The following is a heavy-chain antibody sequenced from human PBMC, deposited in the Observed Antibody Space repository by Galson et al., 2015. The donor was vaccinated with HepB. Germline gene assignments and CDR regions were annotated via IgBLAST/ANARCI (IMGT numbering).Heavy chain of an antibody. V-gene: IGHV3-23*01. CDR3: AKDLRPLGIQDAFDV. Sequence: SLRLSCAASGFTFSNYAMSWVRQAPGKGLEWVSSITSSGDDTYFADSVKGRFIISRDNSKNTLSLQMNSLRAEDTAVYYCAKDLRPLGIQDAFDVWGQGTMVTVSS. J-gene: IGHJ3*01. CDR1: GFTFSNYA. CDR2: ITSSGDDT. D-gene: IGHD5-18*01.